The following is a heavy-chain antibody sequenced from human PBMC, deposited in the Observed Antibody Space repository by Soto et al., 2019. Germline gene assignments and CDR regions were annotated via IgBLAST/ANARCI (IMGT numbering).Heavy chain of an antibody. D-gene: IGHD5-12*01. CDR2: ISGSGGST. CDR1: GFTYSSYA. Sequence: EVELLESGGGLVQPGGSLRLSCAASGFTYSSYAMSWVRQAPGKGLEWVSAISGSGGSTYYADSVKGRFTISRDNSKNTLYLQMNSLSAEDTAVYYCAKCLSGYGRCGGGQGTLVTVSS. J-gene: IGHJ4*02. CDR3: AKCLSGYGRCG. V-gene: IGHV3-23*01.